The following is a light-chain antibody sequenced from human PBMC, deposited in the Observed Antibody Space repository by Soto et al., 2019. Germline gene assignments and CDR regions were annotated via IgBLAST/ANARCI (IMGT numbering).Light chain of an antibody. CDR1: QTVSSK. Sequence: EIVLTQSPATLSSSPGERATLSCRASQTVSSKLAWYQHKPGQAPRLLIYDTSNRATGIPARFSGSGSGTDFTLTISSLEPEDFAVYFCEQYQQWPPTFGQGTKVDIK. CDR2: DTS. CDR3: EQYQQWPPT. J-gene: IGKJ1*01. V-gene: IGKV3-11*01.